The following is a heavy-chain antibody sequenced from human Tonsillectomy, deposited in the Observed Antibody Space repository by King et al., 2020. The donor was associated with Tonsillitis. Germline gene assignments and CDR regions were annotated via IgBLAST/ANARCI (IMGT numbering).Heavy chain of an antibody. Sequence: VQLQQWGARLLKPSETLSLTCAVHGGSFSGYYWSWIRQPPGKRLEWIGEINHSRSTNYNPSLRSRLTISVDTSKNQFSLKLNSVTAADTALYYCARGRDDFWSGPPDYWGQVTLVTVSS. CDR3: ARGRDDFWSGPPDY. CDR1: GGSFSGYY. J-gene: IGHJ4*02. D-gene: IGHD3-3*01. V-gene: IGHV4-34*01. CDR2: INHSRST.